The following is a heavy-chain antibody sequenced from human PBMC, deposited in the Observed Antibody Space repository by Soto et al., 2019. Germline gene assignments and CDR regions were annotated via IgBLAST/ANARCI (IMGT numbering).Heavy chain of an antibody. CDR2: IKNDGSIT. J-gene: IGHJ5*02. Sequence: EVQLVESGGGSVQPGGSLRLSCAASGFTFSSYWMHWVRQAPGKGLVWVSRIKNDGSITSYADSVKGRFTISRDNAKNTLYLQMNSLRAEDTAVYYCAKSDWFDPGGQGTLVTVSS. V-gene: IGHV3-74*01. CDR1: GFTFSSYW. CDR3: AKSDWFDP.